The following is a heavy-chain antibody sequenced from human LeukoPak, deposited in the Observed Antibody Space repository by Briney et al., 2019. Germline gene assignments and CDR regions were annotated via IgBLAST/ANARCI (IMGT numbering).Heavy chain of an antibody. Sequence: ASVKVSCEASGYTFTSYYMHWVRQAPGQGLEWMGIINPSGGSTSYAQKFQGRVTMTRDTSTSTVYMELSSLRSEDTAVYYCATGRYYDSSGYYRLKIIGHFDYWGQGTLVTVPS. CDR1: GYTFTSYY. D-gene: IGHD3-22*01. V-gene: IGHV1-46*01. CDR2: INPSGGST. CDR3: ATGRYYDSSGYYRLKIIGHFDY. J-gene: IGHJ4*02.